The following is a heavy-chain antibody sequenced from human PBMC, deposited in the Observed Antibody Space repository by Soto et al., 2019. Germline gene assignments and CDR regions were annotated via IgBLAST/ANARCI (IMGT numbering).Heavy chain of an antibody. Sequence: EVQLVETGGGLIQPGVSLKLSCSVAGFTVSDSMSWVRQAPGKGLEFVSFIHSDGSTHYTDSVRGRFTISRDNSKNTLYLQMDRLRVDDTAVYFCARDASGPFDYWGQGTLVTVSS. CDR1: GFTVSDS. D-gene: IGHD6-19*01. V-gene: IGHV3-53*02. J-gene: IGHJ4*02. CDR3: ARDASGPFDY. CDR2: IHSDGST.